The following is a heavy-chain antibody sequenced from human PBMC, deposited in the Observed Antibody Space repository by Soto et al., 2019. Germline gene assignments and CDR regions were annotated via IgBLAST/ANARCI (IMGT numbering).Heavy chain of an antibody. J-gene: IGHJ4*02. Sequence: EVQLVESGGGLVQPGGSLRLSCAASGFTFSSYWMHWVRQAPGKGLVWVSRINSDGSSTSDADSVKGRFTISRDNAKNTPYLQMNSLRAEDTAVYYCVRTSLVVAAATREDYWGQGTLVTVSS. CDR1: GFTFSSYW. V-gene: IGHV3-74*01. D-gene: IGHD2-15*01. CDR3: VRTSLVVAAATREDY. CDR2: INSDGSST.